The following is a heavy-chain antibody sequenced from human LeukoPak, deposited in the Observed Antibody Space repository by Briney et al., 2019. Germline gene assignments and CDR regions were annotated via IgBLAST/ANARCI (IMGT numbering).Heavy chain of an antibody. CDR1: GGTFSSYA. V-gene: IGHV1-69*06. J-gene: IGHJ6*03. CDR2: IIPIFGTA. Sequence: ASVKVSCKASGGTFSSYAISWVRQAPGQGLEWMGRIIPIFGTANYAQKFQGRVTITADKSTSTAYMELSSLRSEDTAVYYCARSYSNHDYYYYYMDVWGKGTTVTVSS. CDR3: ARSYSNHDYYYYYMDV. D-gene: IGHD4-11*01.